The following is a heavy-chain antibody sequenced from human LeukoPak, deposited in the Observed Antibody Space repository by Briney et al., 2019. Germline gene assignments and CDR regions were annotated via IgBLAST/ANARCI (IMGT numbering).Heavy chain of an antibody. CDR1: GLTFRSYG. Sequence: GRSLRLSCAASGLTFRSYGMHWVRRAPGKGLEWVAVIAHDGRNKDYGDSVKGRFTISRDNSNNTLYLQMSSLRPEDSAMYFCATQSFYCTSTSCSRLRDYWGQGTLVAVSS. V-gene: IGHV3-30*03. J-gene: IGHJ4*02. D-gene: IGHD2-2*01. CDR2: IAHDGRNK. CDR3: ATQSFYCTSTSCSRLRDY.